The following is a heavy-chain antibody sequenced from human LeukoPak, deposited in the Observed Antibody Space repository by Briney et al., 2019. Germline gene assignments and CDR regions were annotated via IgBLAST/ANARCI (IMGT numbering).Heavy chain of an antibody. V-gene: IGHV1-18*01. CDR2: ISAYNGNT. CDR1: GYTFTIYG. D-gene: IGHD3-22*01. CDR3: ARSPPYYYDSSGYYPPYYLDY. Sequence: ASVSVSFKASGYTFTIYGISWVRQAPGQGLEWMGWISAYNGNTNYAQKLQGRVTITTDTSTSTAYMELRSLRSDDTAVYYCARSPPYYYDSSGYYPPYYLDYWGQGTLVTVSS. J-gene: IGHJ4*02.